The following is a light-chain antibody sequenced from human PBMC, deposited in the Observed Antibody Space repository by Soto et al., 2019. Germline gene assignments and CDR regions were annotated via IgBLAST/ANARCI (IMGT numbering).Light chain of an antibody. Sequence: QPVLTQPPSASGTPGQRVTISCSGSSSNIGRNTVNWYQHLPGTAPKLLIYSNNQRPSGVPDRFSGSKSGTSASLAISGLQSEDEADYYCAGWDDSLNGYVFGTGTKLTVL. CDR2: SNN. CDR1: SSNIGRNT. J-gene: IGLJ1*01. V-gene: IGLV1-44*01. CDR3: AGWDDSLNGYV.